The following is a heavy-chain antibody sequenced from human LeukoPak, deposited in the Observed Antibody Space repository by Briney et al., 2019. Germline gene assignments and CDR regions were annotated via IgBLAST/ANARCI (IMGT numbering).Heavy chain of an antibody. CDR2: ISSNGDNT. V-gene: IGHV3-64D*06. CDR1: GFTFSTHV. Sequence: PGGSLRLSCSVSGFTFSTHVMHWVRQAPGKGLEYVSAISSNGDNTYYADSVKGRFTISRDNSKNTLYLQMSSLRADDMAVYYCVRGTGYWGQGTLVTVSS. CDR3: VRGTGY. J-gene: IGHJ4*02.